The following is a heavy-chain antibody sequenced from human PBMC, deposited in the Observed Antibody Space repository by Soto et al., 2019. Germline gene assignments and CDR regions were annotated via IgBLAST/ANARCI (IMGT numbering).Heavy chain of an antibody. CDR1: GGTFSSYA. CDR3: ARDSITMVRGAFYGMDV. J-gene: IGHJ6*02. Sequence: SVKVSCKASGGTFSSYAISWVRQAPGQGLEWMGGIIPIFGTANYAQKFQGRVTITADESTSTAYMELGSLRSEDTAVYYYARDSITMVRGAFYGMDVWGQGTTVTVYS. V-gene: IGHV1-69*13. CDR2: IIPIFGTA. D-gene: IGHD3-10*01.